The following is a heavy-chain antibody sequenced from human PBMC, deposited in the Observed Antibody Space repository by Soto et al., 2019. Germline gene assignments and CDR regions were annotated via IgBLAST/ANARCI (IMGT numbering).Heavy chain of an antibody. Sequence: SETLSLTCTVSGGSISSYYWSWIRQPPGKGLEWIGYIYYSGSTNYNPSLKSRVTTSVDTSKNQFSLKLSSVTAADTAVYYCARARDYGSGSYNWFDPWGQGTLVTVSS. CDR3: ARARDYGSGSYNWFDP. CDR2: IYYSGST. J-gene: IGHJ5*02. D-gene: IGHD3-10*01. CDR1: GGSISSYY. V-gene: IGHV4-59*01.